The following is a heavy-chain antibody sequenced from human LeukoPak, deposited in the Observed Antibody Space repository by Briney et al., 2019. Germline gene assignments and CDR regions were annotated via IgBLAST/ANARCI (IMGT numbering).Heavy chain of an antibody. V-gene: IGHV3-23*01. CDR3: AKHYDISGYYPY. D-gene: IGHD3-22*01. Sequence: PGGSLRLSCAASGFTFSTYAMSWVRQAPGKGLEWVSAISGGGGSTHYADSVKGRFTISRDNSKNTLFLQVSSLRADDTAIYYCAKHYDISGYYPYWGQGTLVTVSS. J-gene: IGHJ4*02. CDR1: GFTFSTYA. CDR2: ISGGGGST.